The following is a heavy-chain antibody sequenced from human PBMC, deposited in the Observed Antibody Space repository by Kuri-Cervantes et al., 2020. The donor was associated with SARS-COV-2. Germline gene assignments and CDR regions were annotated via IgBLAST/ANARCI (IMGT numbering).Heavy chain of an antibody. CDR3: ARVDIYGFHLSQSVHP. CDR1: GFTFTTYW. D-gene: IGHD3-9*01. CDR2: ICPGDADT. Sequence: GESLKISCEASGFTFTTYWISWVRQMPGKGLEWVAAICPGDADTSYTDTFKGQVTISSDKSDSTLFLQRSSLKAADTAVYYCARVDIYGFHLSQSVHPWGQGTLVTVSS. J-gene: IGHJ5*02. V-gene: IGHV5-51*01.